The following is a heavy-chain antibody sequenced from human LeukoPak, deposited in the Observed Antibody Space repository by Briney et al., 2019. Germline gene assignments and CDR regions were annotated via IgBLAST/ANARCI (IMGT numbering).Heavy chain of an antibody. J-gene: IGHJ4*02. CDR1: GYTFTSYY. CDR3: ARDYRGSVVRGGYYFDY. V-gene: IGHV1-2*02. Sequence: ASVKVSCKASGYTFTSYYMHWVRQAPGQGLEWMGWINPNSGGTNYAQKFQGRVTMTRDTSISTAYMELSRLRSDDTAVYYCARDYRGSVVRGGYYFDYWGQGTLVTVSS. CDR2: INPNSGGT. D-gene: IGHD3-10*01.